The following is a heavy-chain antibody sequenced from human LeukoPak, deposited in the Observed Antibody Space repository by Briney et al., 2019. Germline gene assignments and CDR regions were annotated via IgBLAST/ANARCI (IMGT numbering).Heavy chain of an antibody. CDR1: GGSFSGYY. D-gene: IGHD5-12*01. CDR2: INHSGST. V-gene: IGHV4-34*01. CDR3: ARGRRYSGYDYLY. J-gene: IGHJ4*02. Sequence: SETLSLTCAVYGGSFSGYYWSWIRQPPGKGLEWIGEINHSGSTSYNPSLKSRVTISVDTSKNQFSLKLSSVTAAGTAVYYCARGRRYSGYDYLYWGQGTLVTVSS.